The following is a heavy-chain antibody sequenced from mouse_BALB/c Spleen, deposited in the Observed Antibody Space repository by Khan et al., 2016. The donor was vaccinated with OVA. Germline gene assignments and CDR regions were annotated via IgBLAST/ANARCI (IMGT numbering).Heavy chain of an antibody. CDR3: ARFITTATGDYYGMDY. CDR1: GFTFSSYG. Sequence: EVELVESGGDLVKPGGSLKLSCAASGFTFSSYGMSWVRQTPDKRLEWVATISSGGTYTYYPDSVKGRFTISSDNAKNTLYLQMSSLKSEDTAMYYCARFITTATGDYYGMDYWGQGTSVTVSS. CDR2: ISSGGTYT. J-gene: IGHJ4*01. D-gene: IGHD1-2*01. V-gene: IGHV5-6*01.